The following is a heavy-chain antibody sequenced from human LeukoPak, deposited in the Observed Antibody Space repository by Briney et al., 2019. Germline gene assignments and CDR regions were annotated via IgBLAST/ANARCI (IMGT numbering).Heavy chain of an antibody. V-gene: IGHV3-7*03. J-gene: IGHJ4*02. CDR1: GFTFSSYW. CDR2: IKQDGSEK. D-gene: IGHD6-19*01. Sequence: PGGSLRLSCAASGFTFSSYWMHWVRQAPGKGLEWVANIKQDGSEKYYVDSVKGRFTISRDNGENLLHLQMNSLRVEDTAVYYCARGYSSGWYFDYWGQGTLVTVSS. CDR3: ARGYSSGWYFDY.